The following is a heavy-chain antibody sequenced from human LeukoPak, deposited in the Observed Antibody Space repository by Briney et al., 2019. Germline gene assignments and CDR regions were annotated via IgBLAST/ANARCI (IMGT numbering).Heavy chain of an antibody. D-gene: IGHD1-26*01. CDR1: GYSISSGFY. Sequence: SETLSLTCTVSGYSISSGFYWGWIRQPSGKGLEWIGSIYSTGSSFYNPSLKSRVTISVDTSKNQVSLKLRSVTAADTAVYYCARGGPLVAWDSKGPYPYYFDYWGQGTLVTVSS. V-gene: IGHV4-38-2*02. J-gene: IGHJ4*02. CDR2: IYSTGSS. CDR3: ARGGPLVAWDSKGPYPYYFDY.